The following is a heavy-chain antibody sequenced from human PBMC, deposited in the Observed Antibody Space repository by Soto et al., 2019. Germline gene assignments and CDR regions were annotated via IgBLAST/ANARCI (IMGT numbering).Heavy chain of an antibody. J-gene: IGHJ6*02. CDR2: ISYDGSNK. CDR1: GFTFSSYG. V-gene: IGHV3-30*18. D-gene: IGHD1-26*01. Sequence: PWGSLRLSCAASGFTFSSYGMHWVRQAPGKGLEWVALISYDGSNKYYVDSVKGRFTISRDNSKNTLFLQMNSLRAGDTAVYYCAKDRLRGGFLTTATTNGMDVWGQGTTVTVSS. CDR3: AKDRLRGGFLTTATTNGMDV.